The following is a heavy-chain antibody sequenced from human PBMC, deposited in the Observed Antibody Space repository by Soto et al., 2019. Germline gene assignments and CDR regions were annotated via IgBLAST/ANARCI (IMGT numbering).Heavy chain of an antibody. V-gene: IGHV1-18*01. Sequence: ASVKVSCKASGYTFTSYGISWVRQAPGQGLEWMGWISAYNGNTNYAQKLQGRVTMTTDTSTSTAYMELRSLRSDDTAVYYWARRPPGPYYYGMDVWGQGTRGTVSS. CDR3: ARRPPGPYYYGMDV. J-gene: IGHJ6*02. CDR1: GYTFTSYG. CDR2: ISAYNGNT.